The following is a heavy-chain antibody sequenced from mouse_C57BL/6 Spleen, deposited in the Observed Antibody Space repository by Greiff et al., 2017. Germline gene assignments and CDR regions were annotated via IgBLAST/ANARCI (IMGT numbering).Heavy chain of an antibody. V-gene: IGHV1-81*01. J-gene: IGHJ3*01. CDR1: GYTFTSYG. CDR3: ARDGNYSFAY. CDR2: IYPRSGNT. D-gene: IGHD2-1*01. Sequence: VQLQQSGAELARPGASVKLSCKASGYTFTSYGISWAKQRTGQGLEWIGEIYPRSGNTYYNEKFKGKATLTADKSSSTAYMELRSLTSEDSAVYFCARDGNYSFAYWGQGTLVTVSA.